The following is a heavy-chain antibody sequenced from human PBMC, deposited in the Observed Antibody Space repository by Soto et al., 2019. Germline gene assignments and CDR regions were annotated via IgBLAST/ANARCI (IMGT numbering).Heavy chain of an antibody. CDR2: IYYSGST. J-gene: IGHJ6*02. Sequence: PSETLSLTCTVSGGYISGGGYYWSWIRQHPGKGLEWNGYIYYSGSTYYNPSLKSRVTISVDTSKNQFSLKLSSVTAADTAVYYCARVSTGITIFGVVTNPYGMDVWGQGTTVTVSS. V-gene: IGHV4-31*03. CDR3: ARVSTGITIFGVVTNPYGMDV. CDR1: GGYISGGGYY. D-gene: IGHD3-3*01.